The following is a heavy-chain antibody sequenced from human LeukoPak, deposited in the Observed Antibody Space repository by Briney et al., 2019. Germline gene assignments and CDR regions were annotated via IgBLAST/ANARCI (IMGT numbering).Heavy chain of an antibody. CDR1: GFTFGDYA. Sequence: PGGSLRLSCTASGFTFGDYAMSWVRQAPGKGLEWVGFIRSKAYGGTTEYAASVKGRFTISRDDSKSIAYLQMNSLKTEDTAVYYCTRATEVLRYFDWLLGYWGQGTLVTVSS. D-gene: IGHD3-9*01. V-gene: IGHV3-49*04. CDR2: IRSKAYGGTT. CDR3: TRATEVLRYFDWLLGY. J-gene: IGHJ4*02.